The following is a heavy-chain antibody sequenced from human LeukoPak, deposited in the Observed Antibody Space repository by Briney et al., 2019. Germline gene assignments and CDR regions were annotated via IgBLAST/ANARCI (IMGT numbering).Heavy chain of an antibody. CDR3: AREGAVAGDFDY. Sequence: SETLSLTCTVSGGSISSGSYYWSWIRQPPGKGLEWIGYIYYSGSTNYNPSLKSRVTISVDTSKNQFSLKLSSVTAADTAVYYCAREGAVAGDFDYWGQGTLVTVSS. J-gene: IGHJ4*02. CDR1: GGSISSGSYY. CDR2: IYYSGST. D-gene: IGHD6-19*01. V-gene: IGHV4-61*01.